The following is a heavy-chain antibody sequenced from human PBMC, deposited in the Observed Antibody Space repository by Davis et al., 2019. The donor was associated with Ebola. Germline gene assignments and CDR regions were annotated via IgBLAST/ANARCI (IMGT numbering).Heavy chain of an antibody. V-gene: IGHV1-69*13. J-gene: IGHJ4*02. Sequence: SVKVSCKASAYTFTSYGISWVRQAPGQGLEWMGGIIPVFRTATYSQKFQGRVTITADESTRTAYMELNGLRSEDTAVYYCAHLGPQRYCSGGGCHGYLDYWGQGTLVTVAS. CDR3: AHLGPQRYCSGGGCHGYLDY. CDR1: AYTFTSYG. CDR2: IIPVFRTA. D-gene: IGHD2-15*01.